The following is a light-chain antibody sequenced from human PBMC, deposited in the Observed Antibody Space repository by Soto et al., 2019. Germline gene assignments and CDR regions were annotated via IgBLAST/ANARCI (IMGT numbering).Light chain of an antibody. CDR2: AAS. CDR1: QGISSW. V-gene: IGKV1-12*01. Sequence: DIQMTQSPSSVSASVGDRVTITCRASQGISSWLVWYQQKPGKAPKLLIYAASSLQSGVPSRFSGSGSGTDFTLTISSLQPEDFATYYCQQANSFTPTFGQGTKVEIK. J-gene: IGKJ1*01. CDR3: QQANSFTPT.